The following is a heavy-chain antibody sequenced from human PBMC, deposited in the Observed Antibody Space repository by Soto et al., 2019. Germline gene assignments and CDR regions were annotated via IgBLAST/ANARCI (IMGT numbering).Heavy chain of an antibody. V-gene: IGHV3-74*01. CDR2: INSDGSST. Sequence: PGGSLRLSCAASGLTFSSYWMHWVRQAPGKGLVWVSRINSDGSSTSYSDSVKGRFTISRDNAKNTLYLQMNSLRAEDPAVYYCARPTLHSSSWYYFDYWGQGTMVTVSS. CDR3: ARPTLHSSSWYYFDY. J-gene: IGHJ4*02. CDR1: GLTFSSYW. D-gene: IGHD6-13*01.